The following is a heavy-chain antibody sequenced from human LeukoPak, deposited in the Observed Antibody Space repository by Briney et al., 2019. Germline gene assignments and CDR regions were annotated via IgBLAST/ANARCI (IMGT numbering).Heavy chain of an antibody. V-gene: IGHV4-31*03. CDR1: GGSISSGGYY. J-gene: IGHJ4*02. Sequence: SETLSLTCTVSGGSISSGGYYWSWIRQHPGEGLEWIGYIYYSGSTYYNPSLKSRVTISVDTSKNQFSLKLSSVTAADTAVYYCARSIAVEPHFDYWGQGTLVTVSS. D-gene: IGHD6-13*01. CDR2: IYYSGST. CDR3: ARSIAVEPHFDY.